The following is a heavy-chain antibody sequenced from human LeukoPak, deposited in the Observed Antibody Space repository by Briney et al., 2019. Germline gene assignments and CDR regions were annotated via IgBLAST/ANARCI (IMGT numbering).Heavy chain of an antibody. CDR3: ARALLNWNDEGDYYYYYGMDV. D-gene: IGHD1-1*01. V-gene: IGHV3-53*01. CDR1: GFTVISNY. CDR2: IYSGGST. Sequence: GGSLRLSCAASGFTVISNYMSWVRQAPGKGLEWVSVIYSGGSTYYADSVKGRFTISRDNSKNTLYLQMNSLRAEDTAVYYCARALLNWNDEGDYYYYYGMDVWGQGTTVTVSS. J-gene: IGHJ6*02.